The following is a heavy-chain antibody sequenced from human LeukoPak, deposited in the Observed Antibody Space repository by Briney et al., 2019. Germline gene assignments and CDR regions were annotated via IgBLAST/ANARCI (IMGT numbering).Heavy chain of an antibody. V-gene: IGHV3-74*01. J-gene: IGHJ3*02. CDR1: GFTFSSYW. CDR2: IKSDGSST. Sequence: GGSLRLSCAASGFTFSSYWMHWVRQAPGKGLVWVSRIKSDGSSTSYADSVKGRFTISRDNAKNSLYLQMNSLRAEDTAVYYCARSLFWDILAPGAFDIWGQGTMVTVSS. D-gene: IGHD3-9*01. CDR3: ARSLFWDILAPGAFDI.